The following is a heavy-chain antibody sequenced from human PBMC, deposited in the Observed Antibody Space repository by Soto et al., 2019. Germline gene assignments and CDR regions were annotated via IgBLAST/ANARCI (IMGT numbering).Heavy chain of an antibody. V-gene: IGHV1-18*01. CDR2: INPYNGNT. CDR3: ARDWFGIDY. J-gene: IGHJ4*02. D-gene: IGHD3-16*01. CDR1: GYTFTSYG. Sequence: QVQLVQSGAEVKKPGASVKVSCKASGYTFTSYGISWVRQAPGQGLEWMGWINPYNGNTNYAQKLQGRVTMTTDTSTNTAYMELRSLRSEHTAVYYCARDWFGIDYWGQGTLVTVSS.